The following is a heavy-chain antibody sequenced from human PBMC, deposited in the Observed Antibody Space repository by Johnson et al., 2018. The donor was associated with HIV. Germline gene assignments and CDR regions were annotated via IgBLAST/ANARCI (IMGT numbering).Heavy chain of an antibody. D-gene: IGHD4-17*01. J-gene: IGHJ3*02. V-gene: IGHV3-13*01. Sequence: VQLVESGGGVVRPGGSLRLSCAASGFTFDYYGMSWVRQATGKGLEWVSAIGTAGDTYYPDSVNGRFTISRENAKNSLYLQMNSLRAGDTAVYYCASEGWYGDYVDAFDIWGQGTMVIVSS. CDR1: GFTFDYYG. CDR3: ASEGWYGDYVDAFDI. CDR2: IGTAGDT.